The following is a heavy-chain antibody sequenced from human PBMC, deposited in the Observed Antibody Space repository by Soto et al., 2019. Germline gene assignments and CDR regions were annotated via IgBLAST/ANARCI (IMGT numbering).Heavy chain of an antibody. CDR1: GYTFTSXG. Sequence: QVQLVQSGAEVKKPGASVKVSCKASGYTFTSXGIXWVRXAPXXGXEWMGWISAYNGNTNYAQKLQGRVTMXTDTSTSTAXXXLXSLGSDXXXVXXXXXGXXGSTYXYYGMDVWGQGTTVTVSS. CDR2: ISAYNGNT. J-gene: IGHJ6*02. D-gene: IGHD2-2*01. V-gene: IGHV1-18*01. CDR3: XXGXXGSTYXYYGMDV.